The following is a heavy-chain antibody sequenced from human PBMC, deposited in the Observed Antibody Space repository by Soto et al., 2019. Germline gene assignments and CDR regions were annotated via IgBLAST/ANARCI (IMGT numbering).Heavy chain of an antibody. J-gene: IGHJ5*02. D-gene: IGHD6-13*01. CDR3: ATFASHYGSSWQRLA. Sequence: SETLSLTCTVSGGSISSGGYYWSWIRQHPGKGLEWIGYIYYSGSTYYNPSLKSRVTISVDTSKNQFSLKLSSVTAADTAVYYSATFASHYGSSWQRLAWGQGALVTVSS. V-gene: IGHV4-31*03. CDR1: GGSISSGGYY. CDR2: IYYSGST.